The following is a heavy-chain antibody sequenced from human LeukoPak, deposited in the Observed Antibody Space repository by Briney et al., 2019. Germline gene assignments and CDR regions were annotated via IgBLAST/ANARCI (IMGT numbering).Heavy chain of an antibody. CDR2: IYYSGST. V-gene: IGHV4-59*08. J-gene: IGHJ4*02. CDR1: GGSISSYY. D-gene: IGHD3-22*01. Sequence: SATLSLTCTVSGGSISSYYWSWIRQPPGKGLEWIGYIYYSGSTNYNPSLKSRVTISVDTSKNQFPLKLSSVTAADTAVYYCARSDTTMIVVEWGQGTLVTVSS. CDR3: ARSDTTMIVVE.